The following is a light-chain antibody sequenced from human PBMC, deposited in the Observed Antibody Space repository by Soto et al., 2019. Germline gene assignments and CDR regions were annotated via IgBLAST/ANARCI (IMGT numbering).Light chain of an antibody. V-gene: IGLV2-14*01. CDR3: SSYTTSGNYV. CDR1: SRDVGAYNS. J-gene: IGLJ1*01. CDR2: DVN. Sequence: QSVLTQPASVSGSPGQSIAISCTGTSRDVGAYNSVSWYQQHPGKVPKLLIYDVNNRPSEISTRFSGSKSGNTASLTISGLQAEDEADYYCSSYTTSGNYVFGTGIKVTVL.